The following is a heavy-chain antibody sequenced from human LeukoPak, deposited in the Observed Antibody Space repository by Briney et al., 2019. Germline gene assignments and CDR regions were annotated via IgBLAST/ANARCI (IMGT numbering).Heavy chain of an antibody. CDR2: ISAYNGNT. J-gene: IGHJ4*02. D-gene: IGHD3-10*01. Sequence: ASVKVSCRASGYTFTSYGISWVRQAPGQGLEWMGWISAYNGNTNYAQKLQGRVTMTTDTSTSTAYMELRILRSDDTAVYYCARDYYGSGSFHYWGQGTLVTVSS. CDR1: GYTFTSYG. CDR3: ARDYYGSGSFHY. V-gene: IGHV1-18*01.